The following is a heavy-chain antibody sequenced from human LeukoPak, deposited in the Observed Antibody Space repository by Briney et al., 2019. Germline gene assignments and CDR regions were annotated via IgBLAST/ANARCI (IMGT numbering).Heavy chain of an antibody. V-gene: IGHV3-30*18. CDR2: ISYDGSYK. D-gene: IGHD2-15*01. CDR3: AKVLVLVSANRYYFDY. Sequence: GGSLRLSCAASGFTFSSYGMHWVRQAPGKGLEWVAVISYDGSYKCYADSVKGRLTISRDNSKNTLYLQMNSLRAEDTAVYYCAKVLVLVSANRYYFDYWGQGTLVTVSS. J-gene: IGHJ4*02. CDR1: GFTFSSYG.